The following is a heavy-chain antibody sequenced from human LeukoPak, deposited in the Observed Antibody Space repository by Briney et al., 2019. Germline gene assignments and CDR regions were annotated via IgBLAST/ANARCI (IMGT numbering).Heavy chain of an antibody. V-gene: IGHV4-39*01. CDR1: GGSISSSSYY. CDR3: ARPRGLGHFDY. Sequence: SETLSLTCTVSGGSISSSSYYWGWMRQPPGKGLEWIGSIYYSGSTYYNPSLKSRVIISVDTSKNQFSLKLSSVTAADTAVYYCARPRGLGHFDYWGQGTLVTVSS. D-gene: IGHD3/OR15-3a*01. CDR2: IYYSGST. J-gene: IGHJ4*02.